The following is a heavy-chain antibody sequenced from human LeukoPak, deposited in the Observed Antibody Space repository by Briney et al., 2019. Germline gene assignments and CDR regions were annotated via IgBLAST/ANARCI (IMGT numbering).Heavy chain of an antibody. CDR2: IYTSGST. D-gene: IGHD1-20*01. CDR1: GGSISSGSYY. J-gene: IGHJ3*02. CDR3: ARARGLTGTYDAFDI. Sequence: SETLSLTCTVSGGSISSGSYYWSWIRQPAGRGLEWIGRIYTSGSTNYNPSLKSRVTISVDTSKNQFSLKVRSVTAADTAVYYRARARGLTGTYDAFDIWGQGTMVTVSS. V-gene: IGHV4-61*02.